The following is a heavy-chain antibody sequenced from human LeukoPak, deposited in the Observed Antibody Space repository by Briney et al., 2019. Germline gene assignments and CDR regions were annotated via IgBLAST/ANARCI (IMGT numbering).Heavy chain of an antibody. V-gene: IGHV4-59*01. CDR2: IYYTGSS. J-gene: IGHJ4*02. CDR3: ARGPSAAVKYLDF. D-gene: IGHD6-13*01. CDR1: GGSISSYY. Sequence: PSETLSLTCTVSGGSISSYYWSWIRQPPGKGLEWLGYIYYTGSSNYNPSLKSRVSISVDTSKNQSSLKLSSVTAADTAVYYCARGPSAAVKYLDFWGQGTLVTVSS.